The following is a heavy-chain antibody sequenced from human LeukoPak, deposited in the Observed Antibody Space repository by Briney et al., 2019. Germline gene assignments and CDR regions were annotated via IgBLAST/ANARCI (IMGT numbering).Heavy chain of an antibody. CDR2: IDPSDAYT. CDR1: RSSFTSCW. V-gene: IGHV5-10-1*01. D-gene: IGHD3-10*01. J-gene: IGHJ4*02. CDR3: ARPSVDGSGSYPY. Sequence: APWKIACKTSRSSFTSCWVCRFRQMPGKGLERMGRIDPSDAYTNYSPSFQGHVTISADKSISTAYLQWSSLKASDTAMFYCARPSVDGSGSYPYWGQGTSATVSS.